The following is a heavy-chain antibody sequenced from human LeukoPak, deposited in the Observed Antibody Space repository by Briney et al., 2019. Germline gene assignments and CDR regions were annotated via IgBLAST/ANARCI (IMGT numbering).Heavy chain of an antibody. V-gene: IGHV4-59*01. CDR3: AKGDSSNWSHDY. Sequence: PSETLCLSGTVSGGSISSYYWSWIRQPPGKGLEWIGYIYYSGSTNYNPSLKSRVTISVDTSKNQFSLKLSSVTAADTAVYYCAKGDSSNWSHDYWGQGTLVTVSS. CDR1: GGSISSYY. D-gene: IGHD6-13*01. CDR2: IYYSGST. J-gene: IGHJ4*02.